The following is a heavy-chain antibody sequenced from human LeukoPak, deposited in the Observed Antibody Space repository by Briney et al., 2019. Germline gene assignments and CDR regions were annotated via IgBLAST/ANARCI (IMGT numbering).Heavy chain of an antibody. V-gene: IGHV4-31*03. Sequence: KPSQALSLTCTVSGGSISSGGYYWSWIRQHPGKGLEWIGYIYYSGSTYYNPSLKSRVTISVDTSKNQFSLKLSSVTAADTAVYYCARGPALPDFYYYYYYMDVWGKGTTVTVSS. D-gene: IGHD2-21*02. CDR1: GGSISSGGYY. CDR3: ARGPALPDFYYYYYYMDV. CDR2: IYYSGST. J-gene: IGHJ6*03.